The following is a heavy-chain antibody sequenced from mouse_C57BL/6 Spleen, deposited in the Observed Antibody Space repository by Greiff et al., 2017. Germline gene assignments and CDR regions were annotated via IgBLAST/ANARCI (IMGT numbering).Heavy chain of an antibody. CDR3: ARWGFDY. CDR1: GYTFTSYW. J-gene: IGHJ2*01. CDR2: IDPSDSYT. Sequence: QVQLQQPGAELVRPGTSVKLSCKASGYTFTSYWMHWVKQRPGQGLEWIGVIDPSDSYTNYNQKFKGKATLTVDTSSSTAYMQLSSLTSEDSAVYCCARWGFDYWGQGTTLTVSS. V-gene: IGHV1-59*01.